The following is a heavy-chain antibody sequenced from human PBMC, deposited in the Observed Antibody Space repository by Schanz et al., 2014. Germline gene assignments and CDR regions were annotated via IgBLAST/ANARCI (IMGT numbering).Heavy chain of an antibody. CDR2: ISYDGRHK. CDR1: GFTFSGYG. Sequence: QVQLVESGGGVVQPGRSLSLSCAASGFTFSGYGMHWVRQAPGKGLEWVAIISYDGRHKNYADSVKGRFTISRDNSKNTLHLQMNSLRVEDTAVYYCAKDDTQVNGMDVWGQGTLVTVSS. V-gene: IGHV3-30*18. J-gene: IGHJ6*02. CDR3: AKDDTQVNGMDV.